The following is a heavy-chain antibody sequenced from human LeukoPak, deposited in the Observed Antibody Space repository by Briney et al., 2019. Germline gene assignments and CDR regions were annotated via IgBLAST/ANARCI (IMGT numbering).Heavy chain of an antibody. D-gene: IGHD2-2*02. CDR2: IKQDGSEK. CDR3: ARVTGVPAAIRGGFDY. V-gene: IGHV3-7*01. Sequence: PGGTLRLSCAASGFTFSSHWMRCVPQASAKGLEGVANIKQDGSEKFYVDSVRERFTISRDNAKNSLYLEMNSLRAEDTAVYYCARVTGVPAAIRGGFDYWGQGTLVTVSS. J-gene: IGHJ4*02. CDR1: GFTFSSHW.